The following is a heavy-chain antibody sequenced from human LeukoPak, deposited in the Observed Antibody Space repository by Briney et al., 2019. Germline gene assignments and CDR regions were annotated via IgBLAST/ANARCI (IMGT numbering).Heavy chain of an antibody. Sequence: GGSLRLSCAASGFTFSNYWMHWVRQTPGKGLVWVSRINTDESSTSYADSVKGRFTISRDNAKNTLYLQMDSLRAEDTAVYYCARDRPTTARGYYYGMDVWGQGTTVTVSS. V-gene: IGHV3-74*01. CDR1: GFTFSNYW. CDR3: ARDRPTTARGYYYGMDV. CDR2: INTDESST. J-gene: IGHJ6*02. D-gene: IGHD5-18*01.